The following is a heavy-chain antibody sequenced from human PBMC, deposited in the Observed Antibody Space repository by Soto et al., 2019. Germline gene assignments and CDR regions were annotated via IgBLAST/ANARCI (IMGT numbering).Heavy chain of an antibody. D-gene: IGHD4-17*01. V-gene: IGHV4-61*01. CDR1: GGSVSSGSYY. CDR2: TYYSGST. J-gene: IGHJ4*02. Sequence: QVQLQESGPGLVKPSETLSLTCTVSGGSVSSGSYYWSWIRQPPGKGLEWIGYTYYSGSTNYNPSLKSRVTISVDTSKNQFSLKLSSVTAADTAVYYCANYPTTVTSDYWGQGTLVTVSS. CDR3: ANYPTTVTSDY.